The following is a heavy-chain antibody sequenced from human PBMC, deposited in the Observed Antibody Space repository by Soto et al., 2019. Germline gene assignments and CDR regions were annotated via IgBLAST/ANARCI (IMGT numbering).Heavy chain of an antibody. D-gene: IGHD3-3*02. CDR3: VRISHGDD. CDR1: GFSFSNNW. V-gene: IGHV3-74*01. Sequence: EVQLVESGGGLVQPGGSLRLSCAASGFSFSNNWMHWVRQAPGKGLVWVARIDGDGSNIGYSASVRGRFTISRDNAKSTLYLQMNSLRGDDTALYYCVRISHGDDWGQGTLVTVSP. J-gene: IGHJ4*02. CDR2: IDGDGSNI.